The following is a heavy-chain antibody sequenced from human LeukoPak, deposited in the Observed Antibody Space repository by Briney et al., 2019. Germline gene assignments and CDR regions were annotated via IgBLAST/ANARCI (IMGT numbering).Heavy chain of an antibody. D-gene: IGHD1-26*01. CDR2: IWYDGSNK. J-gene: IGHJ4*02. Sequence: GGSLRLSCAASGFTFSSFGMHWVRQAPGKGLEWVAVIWYDGSNKYYADSVKGRFTISRDNSENTLYLQMNSLTAEDTAVYYCAKRMGGSYYPEYWGQGTLVTVSS. CDR1: GFTFSSFG. V-gene: IGHV3-30*02. CDR3: AKRMGGSYYPEY.